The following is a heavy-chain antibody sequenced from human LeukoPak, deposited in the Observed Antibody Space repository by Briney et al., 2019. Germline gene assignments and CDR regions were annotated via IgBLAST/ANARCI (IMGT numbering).Heavy chain of an antibody. CDR2: IWYDGSNK. Sequence: PGGSLRLSCAASGFTFSSYGMHWVRQAPGKGLEWAAVIWYDGSNKYYADSVKGRFTISRDNSKNTLYLQMNSLRAEDTAVYYCARVPFTFAFDIWGQGTMVTVSS. CDR3: ARVPFTFAFDI. V-gene: IGHV3-33*01. CDR1: GFTFSSYG. J-gene: IGHJ3*02.